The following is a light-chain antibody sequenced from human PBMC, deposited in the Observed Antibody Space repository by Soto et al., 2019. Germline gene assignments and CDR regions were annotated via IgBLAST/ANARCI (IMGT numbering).Light chain of an antibody. J-gene: IGKJ2*02. CDR2: WAS. Sequence: DIVMTQSPDSLAVSLGERATINCKSSQSVLYSSNNKNYLAWYQQKPGQPPKLLIYWASTRESGVPDRFSGSGSGTDFTLTISSLQAEDVAVYYFQQYYSTPPWTFGQGTKMEIK. CDR3: QQYYSTPPWT. V-gene: IGKV4-1*01. CDR1: QSVLYSSNNKNY.